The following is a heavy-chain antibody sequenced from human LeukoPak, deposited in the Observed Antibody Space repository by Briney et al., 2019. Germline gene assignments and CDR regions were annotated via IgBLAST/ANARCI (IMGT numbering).Heavy chain of an antibody. CDR2: IYYSGST. V-gene: IGHV4-59*12. CDR3: ARSLDTSYALYYYYYGMDV. Sequence: SETLSLTCTVSGGSISSYYWSWIRQPPGKGLEWIGYIYYSGSTNYNPSLKSRVTISVDTSKNQFSLKLSSVTAADTAVYYCARSLDTSYALYYYYYGMDVWGQGTTVTVSS. J-gene: IGHJ6*02. CDR1: GGSISSYY. D-gene: IGHD2-2*01.